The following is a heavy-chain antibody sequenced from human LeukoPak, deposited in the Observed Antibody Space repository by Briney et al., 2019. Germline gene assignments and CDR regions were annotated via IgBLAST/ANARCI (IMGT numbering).Heavy chain of an antibody. V-gene: IGHV3-21*01. J-gene: IGHJ6*02. CDR3: ARDEAFWTYYGMDV. CDR1: GVTFSSYS. D-gene: IGHD3/OR15-3a*01. CDR2: ISSSSSYI. Sequence: PGGALRLSRAAPGVTFSSYSMNWVRQAPGEGVGWVSSISSSSSYIYYADSVKGRFTISRDNAKNSLYLQMNSLRAEDTAVYYCARDEAFWTYYGMDVWGQGTTVTVSS.